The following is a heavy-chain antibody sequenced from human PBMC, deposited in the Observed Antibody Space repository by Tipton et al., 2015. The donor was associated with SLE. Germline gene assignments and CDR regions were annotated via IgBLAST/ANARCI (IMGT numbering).Heavy chain of an antibody. D-gene: IGHD6-6*01. CDR1: GGSFNVFNGYY. J-gene: IGHJ5*02. V-gene: IGHV4-34*01. CDR2: INQSGST. CDR3: ARGMAARNWFDP. Sequence: LRLSCSAYGGSFNVFNGYYCSWFRQPPGKGLEWIGEINQSGSTNYNPSLKRRVTMSVDTSKNHFSLKLTSVTAADTATYYCARGMAARNWFDPWGQGTLVTVSS.